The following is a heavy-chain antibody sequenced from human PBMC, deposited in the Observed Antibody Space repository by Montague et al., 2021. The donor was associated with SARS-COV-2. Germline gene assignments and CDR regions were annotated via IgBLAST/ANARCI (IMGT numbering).Heavy chain of an antibody. CDR2: IKQDGSEK. D-gene: IGHD3-10*01. Sequence: SLRLSCAASGFTFSSYWMSWVHQAPGKGVEWVANIKQDGSEKYYVDSVKGRFTISRDNAKNSLYLQMNSLRAEDTAVYYCARDFYGSGSSYYYYGMDVWGQGTTVTVSS. J-gene: IGHJ6*02. V-gene: IGHV3-7*01. CDR3: ARDFYGSGSSYYYYGMDV. CDR1: GFTFSSYW.